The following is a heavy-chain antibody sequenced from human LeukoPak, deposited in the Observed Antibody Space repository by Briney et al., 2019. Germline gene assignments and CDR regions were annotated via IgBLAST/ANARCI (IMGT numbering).Heavy chain of an antibody. CDR2: IIPIFGTA. Sequence: SVKVSCKASGGTFSSYAISWVRQAPGQGLEWMGGIIPIFGTANYAQKFQGRVTITADESTSTAYMELSSLRSEDTAVYYCTSSGYYPLPDYWGQGPLVTVSS. CDR3: TSSGYYPLPDY. J-gene: IGHJ4*02. V-gene: IGHV1-69*13. CDR1: GGTFSSYA. D-gene: IGHD3-22*01.